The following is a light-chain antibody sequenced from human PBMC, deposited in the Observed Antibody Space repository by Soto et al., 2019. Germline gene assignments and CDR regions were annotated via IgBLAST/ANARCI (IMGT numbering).Light chain of an antibody. Sequence: EIVMTQSPATLSVSPGERATRSCRASQSVYSNLAWYQQKPGQAPRLLISGASTRATGIPARFSGSGSGTEFTLTISSLQSEDLAVYYCQQYNNCPSYTFGQGTKLEIK. J-gene: IGKJ2*01. CDR2: GAS. CDR1: QSVYSN. V-gene: IGKV3-15*01. CDR3: QQYNNCPSYT.